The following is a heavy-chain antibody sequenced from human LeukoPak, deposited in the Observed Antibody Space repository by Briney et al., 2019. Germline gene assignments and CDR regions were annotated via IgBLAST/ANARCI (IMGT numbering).Heavy chain of an antibody. D-gene: IGHD2-15*01. CDR1: GGSFSGYY. V-gene: IGHV4-34*01. CDR2: INHSGST. J-gene: IGHJ2*01. Sequence: PSETLSLTCAVYGGSFSGYYWSWIRQPPGKGLEWIGEINHSGSTNYNPSLKSRVTISVDTSKNQFSLKLSSVTAADTAVYYCARSGGTAPRSPRYWYFDLWGRGTLVTVSS. CDR3: ARSGGTAPRSPRYWYFDL.